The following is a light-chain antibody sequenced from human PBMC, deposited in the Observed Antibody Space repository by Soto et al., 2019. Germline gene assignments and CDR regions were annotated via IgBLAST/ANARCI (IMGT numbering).Light chain of an antibody. CDR1: SSDVGGYNY. J-gene: IGLJ1*01. CDR3: SSYAGSNNLGV. Sequence: QSVLTQPPSPSGSPGQSVTISCTGTSSDVGGYNYVSWYQQHPGKAPKLMIYEVSKRPSGVPDRFSGSKSGNTASLTVSGLQAEDEADYYCSSYAGSNNLGVFGTGTKLTVL. CDR2: EVS. V-gene: IGLV2-8*01.